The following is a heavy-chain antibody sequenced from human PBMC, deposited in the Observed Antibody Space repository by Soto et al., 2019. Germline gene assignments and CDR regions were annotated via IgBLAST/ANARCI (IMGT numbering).Heavy chain of an antibody. CDR3: AKQLAYDFLVRWFDP. D-gene: IGHD3-3*01. Sequence: EVQLLESGGGLVQPGGSLRLSCAASGFTFSSYAMSWVRQAPGKGLEWVSAISGSGGSTYYAHSVKGRFTISRDNSKNTLYLQMNSLRAEDTAVYYCAKQLAYDFLVRWFDPWGQGTLVTVSS. CDR1: GFTFSSYA. CDR2: ISGSGGST. V-gene: IGHV3-23*01. J-gene: IGHJ5*02.